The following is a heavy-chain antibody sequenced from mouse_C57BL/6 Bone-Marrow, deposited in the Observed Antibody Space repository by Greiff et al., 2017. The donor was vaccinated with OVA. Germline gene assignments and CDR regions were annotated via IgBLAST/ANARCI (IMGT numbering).Heavy chain of an antibody. Sequence: EVKVEESGAGLVKPGGSLKLSCAASGFTFSSYAMSWVRQTPEKRLEWVAYISSGGDYIYYADTVKGRFTISRDNARNTLYLQMSSLKSEDTAMYYCTKVLAAFDVWGTGTTVTVSS. CDR3: TKVLAAFDV. J-gene: IGHJ1*03. CDR2: ISSGGDYI. V-gene: IGHV5-9-1*02. D-gene: IGHD1-3*01. CDR1: GFTFSSYA.